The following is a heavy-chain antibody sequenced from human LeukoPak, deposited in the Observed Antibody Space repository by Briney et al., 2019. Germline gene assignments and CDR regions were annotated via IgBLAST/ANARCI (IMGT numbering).Heavy chain of an antibody. V-gene: IGHV4-59*08. CDR2: IFYSGST. CDR1: AGSISNYH. CDR3: ARTNAFDI. J-gene: IGHJ3*02. Sequence: PSETLSLTCTVAAGSISNYHRSWIRQPPGKGLEWIGCIFYSGSTYYNPSLKSRVTISVDTSKNQFSLRLSSVTAADTAVYYCARTNAFDIWGQGTMVTVSS.